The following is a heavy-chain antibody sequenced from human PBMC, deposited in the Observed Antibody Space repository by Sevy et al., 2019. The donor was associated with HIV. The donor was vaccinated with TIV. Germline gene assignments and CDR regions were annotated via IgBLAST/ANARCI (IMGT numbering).Heavy chain of an antibody. CDR1: GGSINSDNYY. CDR3: ARGSIAVAGHRWFAP. Sequence: SETLSLTCTVSGGSINSDNYYWSWVRQSAGKGLEWIGRIYTSGNTNYNPSLKCRVTMSADTSKNQFSLKLNSVTAADTAVYYSARGSIAVAGHRWFAPWGQGTLVTLSS. V-gene: IGHV4-61*02. CDR2: IYTSGNT. J-gene: IGHJ5*02. D-gene: IGHD6-19*01.